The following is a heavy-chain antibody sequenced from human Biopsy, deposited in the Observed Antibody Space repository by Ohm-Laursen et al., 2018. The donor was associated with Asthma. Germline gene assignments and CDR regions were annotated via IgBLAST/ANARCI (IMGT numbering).Heavy chain of an antibody. Sequence: SQTLSLTCYVYPGSFSGFFWTWIRQSPGKGLEWIGETNERGVTNNNPSLKSRVIISIDTYWNRVSLKLTSVTAADTAVYYCARGPELDVWGQGPRSPSP. CDR3: ARGPELDV. V-gene: IGHV4-34*01. CDR1: PGSFSGFF. CDR2: TNERGVT. J-gene: IGHJ6*02.